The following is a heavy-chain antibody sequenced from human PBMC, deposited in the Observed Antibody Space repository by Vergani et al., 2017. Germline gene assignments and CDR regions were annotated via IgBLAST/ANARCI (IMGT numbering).Heavy chain of an antibody. CDR2: VYREGSA. D-gene: IGHD5-12*01. CDR3: ARLSGSGFSAGPEY. J-gene: IGHJ4*02. CDR1: GYFIDIGYY. V-gene: IGHV4-38-2*01. Sequence: QVQLQESGPRQVRPSETLSLSCAVSGYFIDIGYYLGWIRQSPEKGLEWIATVYREGSAYYNPSLQNRVTISVDKAQNHFSLEVHSATASDTAVYYCARLSGSGFSAGPEYWGPGTLVTVSS.